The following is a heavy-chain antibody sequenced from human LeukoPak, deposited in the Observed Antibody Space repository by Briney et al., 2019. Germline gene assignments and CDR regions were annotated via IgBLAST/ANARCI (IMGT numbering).Heavy chain of an antibody. CDR3: ARGYCSSTSCYNYFDY. D-gene: IGHD2-2*01. J-gene: IGHJ4*02. Sequence: PGRSLRLSCAASGFTFSSYGMHWVRQAPGKGLEWVAVIWYDGSNKYYADSVKGRFTISRDNSKNTLYLQMNSLRAEDTAVYYCARGYCSSTSCYNYFDYWGQGTLVTVSS. CDR2: IWYDGSNK. CDR1: GFTFSSYG. V-gene: IGHV3-33*01.